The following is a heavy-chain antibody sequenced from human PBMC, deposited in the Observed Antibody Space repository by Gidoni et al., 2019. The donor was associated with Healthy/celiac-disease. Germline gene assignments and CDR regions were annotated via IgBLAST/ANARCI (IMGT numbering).Heavy chain of an antibody. J-gene: IGHJ6*02. D-gene: IGHD5-12*01. CDR2: IIPIFGTA. CDR3: ARGGYSGYDFSYYYYGMDV. CDR1: GGTFSSYA. Sequence: QVQLVQSGAEVKKPGSSVKVSCKAAGGTFSSYAISWVRQAPGQGLEWMGGIIPIFGTANYAQKFQGRVTITADESTSTAYMELSSLRSEDTAVYYCARGGYSGYDFSYYYYGMDVWGQGTTVTVSS. V-gene: IGHV1-69*01.